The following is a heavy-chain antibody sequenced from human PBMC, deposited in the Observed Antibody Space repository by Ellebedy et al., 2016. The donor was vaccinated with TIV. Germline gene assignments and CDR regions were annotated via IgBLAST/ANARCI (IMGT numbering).Heavy chain of an antibody. D-gene: IGHD6-13*01. J-gene: IGHJ4*02. CDR3: AKDIRRGMGFDY. CDR1: GFTFDDYA. V-gene: IGHV3-9*01. Sequence: SLKISYAASGFTFDDYAMHWVRQDPGKGLEWVSSISWNSGSIGYADSVKGRFTISRDNAKNSLYLQMNSLRAEDTAFYYCAKDIRRGMGFDYWGQGTLVIVSS. CDR2: ISWNSGSI.